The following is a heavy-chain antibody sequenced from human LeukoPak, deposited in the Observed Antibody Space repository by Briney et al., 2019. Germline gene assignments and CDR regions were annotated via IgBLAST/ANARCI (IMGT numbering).Heavy chain of an antibody. CDR2: IKQDGSEK. CDR1: GFTFSSYW. Sequence: GGSLRLSCAASGFTFSSYWMSWVRQAPGKGLEWVANIKQDGSEKYYVDSVKGRLTISRDNAKNTLYLQMNSLRAEDTAMYYCARNYNGMSYWGQGTLVIVSS. D-gene: IGHD1-26*01. V-gene: IGHV3-7*01. J-gene: IGHJ4*02. CDR3: ARNYNGMSY.